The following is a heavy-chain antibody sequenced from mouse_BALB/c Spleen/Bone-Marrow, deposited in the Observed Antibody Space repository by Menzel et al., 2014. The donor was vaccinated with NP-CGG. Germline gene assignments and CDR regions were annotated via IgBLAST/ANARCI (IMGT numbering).Heavy chain of an antibody. CDR3: ARRANWHYFDY. CDR1: GFSLSTSGMG. D-gene: IGHD4-1*01. V-gene: IGHV8-12*01. J-gene: IGHJ2*01. Sequence: QVTLKVSGPGILQPSQTLSLPCSFSGFSLSTSGMGVSWIRQPSGKGLEWLAHIYWDDDKRYNPSLKSRLTISKDTSRNQVFLKITSVDTADTATYYCARRANWHYFDYWGQGTTLTVSS. CDR2: IYWDDDK.